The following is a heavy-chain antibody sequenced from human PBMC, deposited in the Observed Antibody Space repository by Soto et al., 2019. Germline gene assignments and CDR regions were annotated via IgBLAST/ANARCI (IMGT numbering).Heavy chain of an antibody. V-gene: IGHV3-33*01. Sequence: QVQLMESGGGVVQPGRSLRLSWAAYGFTFSSNAIHWVRQAPGKGLEWVAIIWSDGSKQFYAESVKGRFTISRDNSKNTLYLQIDSLRVEDTAVYYCARDPHNTGWGYFDYWGQGAMVTVSS. CDR3: ARDPHNTGWGYFDY. J-gene: IGHJ4*02. CDR1: GFTFSSNA. CDR2: IWSDGSKQ. D-gene: IGHD6-19*01.